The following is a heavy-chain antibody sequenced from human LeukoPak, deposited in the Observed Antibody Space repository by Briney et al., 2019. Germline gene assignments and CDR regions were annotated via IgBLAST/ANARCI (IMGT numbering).Heavy chain of an antibody. CDR2: IYPGDSDDT. CDR3: ARLLGPNRALDY. CDR1: GYSFTSYW. Sequence: GESLKISCKGSGYSFTSYWIGWVRQMPGKGLDWMGIIYPGDSDDTTYSPSFQGQVTFSADKSISTAYLRWSSLQASDTAIYYCARLLGPNRALDYWGQGTLVTVSS. V-gene: IGHV5-51*01. J-gene: IGHJ4*02.